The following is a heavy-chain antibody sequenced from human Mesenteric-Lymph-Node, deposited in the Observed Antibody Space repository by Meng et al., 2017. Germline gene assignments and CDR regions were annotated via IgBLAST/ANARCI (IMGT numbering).Heavy chain of an antibody. CDR1: GFTFNTYA. J-gene: IGHJ3*02. CDR3: AKGYSSGLDAFDI. V-gene: IGHV3-43*01. D-gene: IGHD6-19*01. CDR2: ISWDGGST. Sequence: GESLKISCAASGFTFNTYAMNWVRQAPGKGLEWVSLISWDGGSTYYADSVKGRFTISRDNSKNSLYLQMNSLRTEDTALYYCAKGYSSGLDAFDIWGQGTMVTVSS.